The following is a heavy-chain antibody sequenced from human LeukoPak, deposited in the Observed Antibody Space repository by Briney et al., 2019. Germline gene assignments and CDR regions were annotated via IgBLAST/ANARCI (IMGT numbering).Heavy chain of an antibody. D-gene: IGHD3-3*01. CDR3: ARDTGTYYDFWGSYLSYGMDV. CDR2: TSYDGNNK. Sequence: GGSLRLSCAASGFTFASYAMHWVRQAPGKGLEWVAVTSYDGNNKYYAESVKGRFTISRDNSKVTIYLQMNSLRAEDTALYFCARDTGTYYDFWGSYLSYGMDVWGQGTTVAVSS. J-gene: IGHJ6*02. CDR1: GFTFASYA. V-gene: IGHV3-30-3*01.